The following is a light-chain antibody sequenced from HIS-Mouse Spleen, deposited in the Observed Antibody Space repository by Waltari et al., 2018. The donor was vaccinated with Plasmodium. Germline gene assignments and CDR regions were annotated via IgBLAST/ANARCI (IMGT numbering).Light chain of an antibody. J-gene: IGKJ3*01. V-gene: IGKV1D-8*02. CDR3: QQYYSFPLT. Sequence: AIWMTQSPSLLSASTGDRVTISCRLSQGIRSYLAWYQQKPGKAPELLIYAASTLQSGVPSRFSGSGSGTDFTLTISCLQSEDFATYYCQQYYSFPLTFGPGTKVDIK. CDR2: AAS. CDR1: QGIRSY.